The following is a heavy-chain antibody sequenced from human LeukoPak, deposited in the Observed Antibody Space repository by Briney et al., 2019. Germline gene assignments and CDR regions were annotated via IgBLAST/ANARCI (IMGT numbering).Heavy chain of an antibody. CDR1: GYTFIDYC. V-gene: IGHV1-2*06. CDR2: INPNSGGT. CDR3: ASEYNWNDPAYYYYMDV. Sequence: ASMKVSCKASGYTFIDYCIHWVRQAPGQGLEWMGRINPNSGGTNYAQKFQGRVTMTSDTSIGTAYMELSRLRSDDTAVYYRASEYNWNDPAYYYYMDVWGKGTTVTVSS. J-gene: IGHJ6*03. D-gene: IGHD1-20*01.